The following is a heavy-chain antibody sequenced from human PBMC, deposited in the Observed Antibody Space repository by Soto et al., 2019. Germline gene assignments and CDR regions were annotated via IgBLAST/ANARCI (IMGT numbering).Heavy chain of an antibody. CDR2: IYWDDDK. CDR1: GFSLTTRGVG. CDR3: AHIPNYYQYDWFDP. V-gene: IGHV2-5*02. Sequence: QITLKESGPTLVKPTQTLTLTCTFSGFSLTTRGVGVGWIRQPPGKALEGLALIYWDDDKRYSPSLQNRLSITKDTSKNQVVLTMTNVDPVDTATYYWAHIPNYYQYDWFDPWGQGTLVSVSS. J-gene: IGHJ5*02. D-gene: IGHD3-16*01.